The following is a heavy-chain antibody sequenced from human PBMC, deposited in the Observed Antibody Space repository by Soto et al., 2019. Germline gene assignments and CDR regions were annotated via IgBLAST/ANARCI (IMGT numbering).Heavy chain of an antibody. CDR1: GFTFSSYE. Sequence: EVQLVESGGGLVQPGGSLRLSCAASGFTFSSYEMNWVRQAPGKGLEWVSYISSSGSTIYYADSVKGRFTISRDNAKNSLYLQMNSLRAEDTAVYYCAGEENWAYFDSWGQGTLVTVSS. V-gene: IGHV3-48*03. J-gene: IGHJ4*02. D-gene: IGHD7-27*01. CDR3: AGEENWAYFDS. CDR2: ISSSGSTI.